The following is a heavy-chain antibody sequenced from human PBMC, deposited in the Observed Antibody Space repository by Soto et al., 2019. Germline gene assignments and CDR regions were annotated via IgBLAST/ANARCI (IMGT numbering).Heavy chain of an antibody. D-gene: IGHD2-2*01. J-gene: IGHJ4*02. Sequence: PSETLSLTCTVSGGSISSGGYYWSWIRQHPGKGLEWIGYIYYSGSTYYNPSLKSLVTISVDTSKNQFSLKLSSVTAADTAVYYCSRSPRYCSRTSCYVNYWGQGTLVTVSS. CDR3: SRSPRYCSRTSCYVNY. V-gene: IGHV4-31*01. CDR1: GGSISSGGYY. CDR2: IYYSGST.